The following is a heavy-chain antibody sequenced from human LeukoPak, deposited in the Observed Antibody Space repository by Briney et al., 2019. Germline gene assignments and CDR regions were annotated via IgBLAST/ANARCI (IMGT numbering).Heavy chain of an antibody. V-gene: IGHV3-53*05. J-gene: IGHJ5*02. CDR3: ARVATPYYDFWSGYTWFDP. CDR2: IHSGGST. D-gene: IGHD3-3*01. CDR1: GFTVSSNY. Sequence: GGSLRLSCAASGFTVSSNYMSWVRQAPGKGLEWVSVIHSGGSTYYADSVKGRFTISRDNSKNTLYLQMNSLRAEDTAVYYCARVATPYYDFWSGYTWFDPWGQGTLVTVSS.